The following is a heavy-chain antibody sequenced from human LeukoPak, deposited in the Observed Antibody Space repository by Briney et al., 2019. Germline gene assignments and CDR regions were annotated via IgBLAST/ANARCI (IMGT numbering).Heavy chain of an antibody. CDR1: GGSISSHY. CDR3: ARDRAVAGYDAFDI. J-gene: IGHJ3*02. Sequence: SDTLSLTCTVSGGSISSHYWSRIRHPPRKGLEWIGYIYYSGSNNYNPSLKSRVTISVDTSKNQFSLQLSSVTAADTAVYYCARDRAVAGYDAFDIWGQGTMVTVSS. CDR2: IYYSGSN. D-gene: IGHD6-19*01. V-gene: IGHV4-59*11.